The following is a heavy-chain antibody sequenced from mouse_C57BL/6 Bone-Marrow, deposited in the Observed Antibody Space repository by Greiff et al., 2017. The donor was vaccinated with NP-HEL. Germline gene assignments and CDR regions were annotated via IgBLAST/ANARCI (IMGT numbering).Heavy chain of an antibody. CDR3: ARGNWDFDY. CDR2: IWSGGSK. J-gene: IGHJ2*01. Sequence: VKLMESGPGLVQPSQSLSITCTVSGFSLTSYGVHWVRQSPGKGLEWLGVIWSGGSKDYNAAFISRLSISKEKSKSQVFFKMNSLQADDTAIYYCARGNWDFDYWGQGTTLTVSS. V-gene: IGHV2-2*01. CDR1: GFSLTSYG. D-gene: IGHD4-1*01.